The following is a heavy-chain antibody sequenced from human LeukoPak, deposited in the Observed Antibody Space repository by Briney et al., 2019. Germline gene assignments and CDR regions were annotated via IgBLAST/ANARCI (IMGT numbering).Heavy chain of an antibody. D-gene: IGHD3-10*01. J-gene: IGHJ6*03. CDR1: GYTFTGYY. CDR2: INPNSGGT. CDR3: ARERAAGYYYMDV. V-gene: IGHV1-2*02. Sequence: ASVTVSCTASGYTFTGYYMHWVRQAPGQGLEWMGWINPNSGGTNYAQKFQGRVTMTRDTSISTAYMELSRLRSDDTAVYYCARERAAGYYYMDVWGKGTTVTVSS.